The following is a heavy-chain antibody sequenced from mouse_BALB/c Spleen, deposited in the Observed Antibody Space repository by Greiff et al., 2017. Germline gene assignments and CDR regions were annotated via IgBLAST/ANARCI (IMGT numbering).Heavy chain of an antibody. J-gene: IGHJ4*01. CDR1: GFTFNTNA. D-gene: IGHD2-2*01. V-gene: IGHV10S3*01. Sequence: EVQLVETGGGLVQPKGSLKLSCAASGFTFNTNAMNWVRQAPGKGLEWVARIRSKSNNYATYYADSVKDRFTISRDDSQSMLYLQMNNLKTEDTAMYYCVREGTGSYAMDYWGQGTSVTVSS. CDR3: VREGTGSYAMDY. CDR2: IRSKSNNYAT.